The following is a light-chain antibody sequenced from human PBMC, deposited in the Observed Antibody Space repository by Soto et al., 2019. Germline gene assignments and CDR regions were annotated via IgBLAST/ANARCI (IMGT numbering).Light chain of an antibody. Sequence: SYELTQPSSVSVSPGQTARITCSGDVLAKKYARWFQQKPGQAPVLVIYKDSERPSGIPERFSGSSSGTTVTLTISGAQVEDEADYYCYSEADNKFGGGTKLTVL. CDR3: YSEADNK. J-gene: IGLJ2*01. CDR1: VLAKKY. CDR2: KDS. V-gene: IGLV3-27*01.